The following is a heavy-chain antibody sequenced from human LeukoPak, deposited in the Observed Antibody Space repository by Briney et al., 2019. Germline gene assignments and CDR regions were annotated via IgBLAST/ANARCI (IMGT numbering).Heavy chain of an antibody. CDR2: ISGSGGST. D-gene: IGHD6-19*01. Sequence: PGGSLRLSCAASGFTFSSYAMSWVRQAPGKGLEWVSAISGSGGSTYYADSVKGRFTISRDNSKNTVYLQMNSLRPEDTAVYYCAKAEGAVAGTPDNWGQGTLVTVSS. CDR3: AKAEGAVAGTPDN. J-gene: IGHJ4*02. V-gene: IGHV3-23*01. CDR1: GFTFSSYA.